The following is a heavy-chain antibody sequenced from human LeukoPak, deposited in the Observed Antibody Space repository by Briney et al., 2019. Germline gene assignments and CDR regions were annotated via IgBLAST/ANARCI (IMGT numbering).Heavy chain of an antibody. CDR1: GFTFSSYW. CDR3: ARAPRRYTAMAFDY. V-gene: IGHV3-7*01. Sequence: PGGSLRLSCAASGFTFSSYWMSWVRQAPGKGLEWVANIKQDGSEKHYVDSVKGRFTISRDNAKNSLYLQMNSLRAEDTAVYYCARAPRRYTAMAFDYWGQGTLVTVSS. D-gene: IGHD5-18*01. CDR2: IKQDGSEK. J-gene: IGHJ4*02.